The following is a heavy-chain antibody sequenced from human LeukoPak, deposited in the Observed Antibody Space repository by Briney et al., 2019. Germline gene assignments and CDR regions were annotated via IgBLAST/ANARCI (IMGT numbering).Heavy chain of an antibody. J-gene: IGHJ4*02. CDR3: ARDQTGIAAEYYFDY. V-gene: IGHV3-21*01. CDR2: ISSSSSYI. D-gene: IGHD6-13*01. Sequence: GSLRLSCAASGFTFSSYSMNWVGQAPGKGLEWVSSISSSSSYIYYADSVKGRFTISRDNAKNSLYLQMNSLRAEDTAVYYCARDQTGIAAEYYFDYWGQGTLVTVSS. CDR1: GFTFSSYS.